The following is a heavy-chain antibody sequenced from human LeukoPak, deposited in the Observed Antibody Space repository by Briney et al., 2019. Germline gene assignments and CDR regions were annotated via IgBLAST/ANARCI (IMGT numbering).Heavy chain of an antibody. Sequence: GGSLRLSCAASGFTFSGSAMHWVRQAPGKGLEWVGFITSKAYGGTTEYAASVKGRFIISRDDSKSIAYLQINDLKTEDTAVYYCARDRGGPLSGAFDIWGQGTMVTVSS. CDR3: ARDRGGPLSGAFDI. V-gene: IGHV3-49*04. CDR2: ITSKAYGGTT. CDR1: GFTFSGSA. J-gene: IGHJ3*02.